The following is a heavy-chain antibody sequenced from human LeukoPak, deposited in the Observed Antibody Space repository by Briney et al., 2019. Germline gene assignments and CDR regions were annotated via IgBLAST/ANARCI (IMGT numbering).Heavy chain of an antibody. J-gene: IGHJ5*02. CDR2: INHSGST. Sequence: SETLSLTCAVYGGSFNGYYWSWIRQPPGKGLEWIGEINHSGSTNYNPSLKSRVTISVDTSKKQFSLKLSSVTAADTAVYYCARRATYNPMRLYNWFDPWGQGTLVTVSS. CDR1: GGSFNGYY. CDR3: ARRATYNPMRLYNWFDP. D-gene: IGHD2-2*01. V-gene: IGHV4-34*01.